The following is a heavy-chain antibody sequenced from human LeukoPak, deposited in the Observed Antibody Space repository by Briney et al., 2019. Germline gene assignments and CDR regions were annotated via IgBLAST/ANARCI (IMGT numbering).Heavy chain of an antibody. CDR3: ARYGSWETSFDY. V-gene: IGHV1-46*01. CDR2: INPSGGST. J-gene: IGHJ4*02. Sequence: ASVKVSCKASGYTFTSYYMHWVRQAPGQGLEWMGIINPSGGSTSYAQKFQGRVTMTRDMSTSTVYMELSSLRSEDTAVYYCARYGSWETSFDYWGQGTLVTVSS. D-gene: IGHD3-10*01. CDR1: GYTFTSYY.